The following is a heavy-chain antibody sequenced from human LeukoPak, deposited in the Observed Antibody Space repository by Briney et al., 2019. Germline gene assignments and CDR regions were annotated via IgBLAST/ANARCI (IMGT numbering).Heavy chain of an antibody. CDR3: AKDLYYDSSGWFDY. D-gene: IGHD3-22*01. J-gene: IGHJ4*02. V-gene: IGHV3-23*01. CDR2: ISGSGGST. Sequence: GGSLRLSCAASGFTFSSYAMSWVRQAPGKGLEWVSAISGSGGSTYYADSVKGRFTISRDSSKNTLYLQMNSLRAEDTAVYYCAKDLYYDSSGWFDYWGQGTLVTVSS. CDR1: GFTFSSYA.